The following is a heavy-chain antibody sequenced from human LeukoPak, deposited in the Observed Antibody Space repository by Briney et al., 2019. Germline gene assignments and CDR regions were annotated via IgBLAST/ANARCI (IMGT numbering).Heavy chain of an antibody. J-gene: IGHJ3*02. CDR3: AKGREYCSGGSCYQGGAFDI. Sequence: ASVKVSCKASGGTFSSYAISWVRQAHGPGLELMGGIIPIFGTANYAQKFQGRVTITADESTSTAYMELSSLRSEDTAVYYCAKGREYCSGGSCYQGGAFDIWGQGTMVTVSS. V-gene: IGHV1-69*13. D-gene: IGHD2-15*01. CDR2: IIPIFGTA. CDR1: GGTFSSYA.